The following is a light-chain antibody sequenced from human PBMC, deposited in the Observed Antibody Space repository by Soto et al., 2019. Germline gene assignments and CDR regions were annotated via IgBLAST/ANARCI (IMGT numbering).Light chain of an antibody. Sequence: IVMTQSLATLSVSPGESATLSCRASQRVSSNVAWYQQKPGQAPRLLLYGASARATGVPPRFSGSGSGTQFTLTISSLQSEDFAVYYCQQYNNWRQTFGQGTKVEIK. CDR3: QQYNNWRQT. V-gene: IGKV3-15*01. J-gene: IGKJ1*01. CDR2: GAS. CDR1: QRVSSN.